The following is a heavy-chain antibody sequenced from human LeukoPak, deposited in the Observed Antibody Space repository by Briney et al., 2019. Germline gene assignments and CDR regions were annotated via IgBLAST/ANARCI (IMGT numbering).Heavy chain of an antibody. V-gene: IGHV3-21*01. D-gene: IGHD3/OR15-3a*01. CDR1: GFTFSSYN. J-gene: IGHJ4*02. CDR3: ASGTGANFDY. CDR2: ISSSSTYM. Sequence: GGSLRLSCAASGFTFSSYNMNWVRQAPGKGLEWVSSISSSSTYMYYADSVKGRFTISRDNAKNSLCLQMNSLRAEDTAVYYCASGTGANFDYWGQGTLVTVSS.